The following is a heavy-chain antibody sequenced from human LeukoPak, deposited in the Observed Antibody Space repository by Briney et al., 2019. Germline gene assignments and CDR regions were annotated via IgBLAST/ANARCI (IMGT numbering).Heavy chain of an antibody. CDR3: ARGYMITVVGGFAS. V-gene: IGHV4-59*01. Sequence: SETLSLTCSVSGGSISSYYWSWIRQPPGKGLDYIGYIHYSGSTKYNPSLKSRVTISADTSKNQFSLKLNSVTAADTAVYYCARGYMITVVGGFASWGQGSLVTVSS. CDR2: IHYSGST. D-gene: IGHD1-26*01. CDR1: GGSISSYY. J-gene: IGHJ4*02.